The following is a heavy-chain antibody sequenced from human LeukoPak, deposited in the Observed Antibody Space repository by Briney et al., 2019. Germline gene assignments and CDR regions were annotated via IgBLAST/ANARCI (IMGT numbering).Heavy chain of an antibody. D-gene: IGHD4-17*01. Sequence: PSQTLSLTCTVSGGSISNGSYYWSWIRQPAGKGLEWIGRIYTSGSTNYNPSLTSRVTISVDTSKNQFSLKLSSVTAADTAVYYCAGDDYGELGGDYWGQGTLVTVSS. V-gene: IGHV4-61*02. CDR3: AGDDYGELGGDY. CDR2: IYTSGST. J-gene: IGHJ4*02. CDR1: GGSISNGSYY.